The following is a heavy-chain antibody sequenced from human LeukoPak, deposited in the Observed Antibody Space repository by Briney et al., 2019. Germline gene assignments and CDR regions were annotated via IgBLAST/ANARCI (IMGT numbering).Heavy chain of an antibody. CDR2: IYSGGST. CDR1: GFTVSSNY. CDR3: AREVPYGYYYDSSWYFDL. V-gene: IGHV3-66*01. J-gene: IGHJ2*01. D-gene: IGHD3-22*01. Sequence: GESLRLSCAASGFTVSSNYMSWVRQAPGKGLEWFSVIYSGGSTYYADPVKGRFTISRDNSKNTLYLQVNSLRAEDTAVYYCAREVPYGYYYDSSWYFDLWGRGTLVTVSS.